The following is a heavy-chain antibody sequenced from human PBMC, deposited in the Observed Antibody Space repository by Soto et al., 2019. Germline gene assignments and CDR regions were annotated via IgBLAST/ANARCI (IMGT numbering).Heavy chain of an antibody. CDR1: GYTFTSYG. CDR3: ANPFYYGDYLDWFDP. D-gene: IGHD4-17*01. V-gene: IGHV1-18*01. J-gene: IGHJ5*02. Sequence: ASVKVSCKASGYTFTSYGISWVRQAPGQGLEWMGWISAYNGNTNYAQKLQGRVTMTTDTSTSTAYMELRSLRSDDTAVYYCANPFYYGDYLDWFDPWGQGTLVTVSS. CDR2: ISAYNGNT.